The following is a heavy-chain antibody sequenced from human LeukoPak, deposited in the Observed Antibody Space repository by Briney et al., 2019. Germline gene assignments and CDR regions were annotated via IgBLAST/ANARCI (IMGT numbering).Heavy chain of an antibody. CDR1: GFTFSNYW. CDR2: ISSSGSTI. CDR3: ARSQLAAADDY. J-gene: IGHJ4*02. D-gene: IGHD6-13*01. Sequence: GGSLRLSCAASGFTFSNYWMSWVRQAPGKGLEWVSYISSSGSTIYYADSVKGRFTISRDNAKNSLYLQMNSLGAEDTAVYYCARSQLAAADDYWGQGTLVTVSS. V-gene: IGHV3-48*04.